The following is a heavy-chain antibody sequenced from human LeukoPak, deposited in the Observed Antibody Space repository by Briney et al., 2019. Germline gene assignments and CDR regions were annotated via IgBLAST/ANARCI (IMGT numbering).Heavy chain of an antibody. Sequence: GGSLRLSCAASGFTFSSYSMNWVRQAPGKGLEWVSSISSSSSYIYYADSVKGRFTISRDNAKNSLYLQMNSLRAEDTAVYYCAREGKGSLNWFDPWGQGTLVTVSS. V-gene: IGHV3-21*01. CDR1: GFTFSSYS. CDR2: ISSSSSYI. J-gene: IGHJ5*02. CDR3: AREGKGSLNWFDP.